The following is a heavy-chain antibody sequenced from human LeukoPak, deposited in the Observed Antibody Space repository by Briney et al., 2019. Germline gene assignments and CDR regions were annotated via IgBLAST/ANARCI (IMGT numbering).Heavy chain of an antibody. CDR3: AREPSGCSGGSCYSRNWYFDL. J-gene: IGHJ2*01. CDR2: IYYSGTT. V-gene: IGHV4-39*07. D-gene: IGHD2-15*01. CDR1: GGSISSSPYY. Sequence: PSETLSLTCTVSGGSISSSPYYWGWIRQPPGKGLEWIGSIYYSGTTHYNPSLESRVTISVDTSKNQFSLKLSSVTAADTAVYYCAREPSGCSGGSCYSRNWYFDLWGRGTLVTVSS.